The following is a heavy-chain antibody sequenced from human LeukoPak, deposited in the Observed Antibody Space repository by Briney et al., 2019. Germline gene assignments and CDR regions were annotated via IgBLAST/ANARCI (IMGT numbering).Heavy chain of an antibody. CDR2: ISSSSSYI. CDR3: ARYHPIPAALDY. D-gene: IGHD2-2*01. V-gene: IGHV3-21*04. CDR1: GFTFGSYS. J-gene: IGHJ4*02. Sequence: PGRSLRLSCAASGFTFGSYSMNWVRQAPGKGLEWVSSISSSSSYIYYADSVKGRFTISRDNAKNSLYLQMNSLRAEDTAVYYCARYHPIPAALDYWGQGTLVTVSS.